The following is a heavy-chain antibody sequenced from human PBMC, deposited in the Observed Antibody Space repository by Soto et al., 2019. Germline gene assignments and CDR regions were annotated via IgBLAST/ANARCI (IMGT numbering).Heavy chain of an antibody. CDR3: ARDKGYSSGWYNYYYYGMDV. J-gene: IGHJ6*02. Sequence: GGSLRLSCAASGFTVSSNYMSWVRQAPGKGLEWVSVIYSGGSTYYADSVKGRFTISRDNSKNTLYLQMNSLRAEDTAVYYCARDKGYSSGWYNYYYYGMDVWGQGTTVTVSS. D-gene: IGHD6-19*01. CDR2: IYSGGST. CDR1: GFTVSSNY. V-gene: IGHV3-53*01.